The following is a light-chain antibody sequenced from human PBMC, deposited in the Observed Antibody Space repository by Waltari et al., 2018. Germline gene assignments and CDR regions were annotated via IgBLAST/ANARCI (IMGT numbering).Light chain of an antibody. CDR1: SRDIGSYNL. V-gene: IGLV2-23*01. CDR2: EGS. J-gene: IGLJ2*01. CDR3: CSYAGSTTLV. Sequence: QSALTQPASVSGSPGQSITISCTGTSRDIGSYNLVPWYQQHPGKAPRLTIYEGSKRPSGVSSRFSGSKSGNTASLTISGLQAEDEADYYCCSYAGSTTLVFGGGTKLTVL.